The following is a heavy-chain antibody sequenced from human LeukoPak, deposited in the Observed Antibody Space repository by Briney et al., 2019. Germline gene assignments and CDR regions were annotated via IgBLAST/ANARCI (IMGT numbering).Heavy chain of an antibody. D-gene: IGHD3-10*01. V-gene: IGHV3-21*01. CDR1: GFTFSNYN. CDR3: AREEEWYASGTYYKGFDS. Sequence: KSGGSLRLSCAASGFTFSNYNMNWVRQAPGKGLEWVSSISTRSTYIYYADSVKGRFTISRDNAKNSLYLQMNSLRADDTAVYYCAREEEWYASGTYYKGFDSWGQGTLVTVSS. J-gene: IGHJ4*02. CDR2: ISTRSTYI.